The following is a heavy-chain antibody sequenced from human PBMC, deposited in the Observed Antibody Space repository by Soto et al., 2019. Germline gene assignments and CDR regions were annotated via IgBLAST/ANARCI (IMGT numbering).Heavy chain of an antibody. D-gene: IGHD3-9*01. V-gene: IGHV3-23*01. J-gene: IGHJ4*02. CDR2: ITGGGDNT. CDR1: GFTFTSYA. CDR3: TQDGGSRDWLTVN. Sequence: EVQLLESGGDLVQPGGSLRLSCAASGFTFTSYAMSWIRQAPGKGMEWVSAITGGGDNTYYAHSVKGRFTISRDNSKNTMYLQMNSLGAEDTAFYYCTQDGGSRDWLTVNWGQGTLVTVSS.